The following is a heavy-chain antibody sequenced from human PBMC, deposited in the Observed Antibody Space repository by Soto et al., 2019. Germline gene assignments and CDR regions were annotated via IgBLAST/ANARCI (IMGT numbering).Heavy chain of an antibody. Sequence: ASVKVSCKASGYTFTSYYMHWVRQAPGQGLEWMGIINPSGGSTSYAQKFQGRVTMTRDTSTSTVYMELSSLRSEDTAVYYCARYSGSGSYSYYYLALDIWGQGTMVTVSS. CDR3: ARYSGSGSYSYYYLALDI. CDR2: INPSGGST. V-gene: IGHV1-46*01. J-gene: IGHJ3*02. D-gene: IGHD3-10*01. CDR1: GYTFTSYY.